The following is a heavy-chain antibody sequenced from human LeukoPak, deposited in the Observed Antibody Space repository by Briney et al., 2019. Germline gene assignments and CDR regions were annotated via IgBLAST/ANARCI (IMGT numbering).Heavy chain of an antibody. CDR3: ARDLVGSYLLFDY. CDR1: GYTFTRYY. CDR2: INPSGGST. V-gene: IGHV1-46*01. D-gene: IGHD1-26*01. J-gene: IGHJ4*02. Sequence: ASLKVSCKASGYTFTRYYMHWVRHAPGQGLEWMGIINPSGGSTSYAQKIQGRVTMTRDTSTRTVYMELSSLRSEDTAVYYCARDLVGSYLLFDYWGQGTLVTVSS.